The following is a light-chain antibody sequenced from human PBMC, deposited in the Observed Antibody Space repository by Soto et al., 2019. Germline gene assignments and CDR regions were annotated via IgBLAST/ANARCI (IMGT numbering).Light chain of an antibody. CDR3: QQSDNIPFT. Sequence: DTQMTQSPSSLSASVRERVTITCRASQSIGNYLSWYAQKPGKAPKLLIYGASSLQSGVPSRFSGSGSGTYFTLTINNLQPEDFATYYCQQSDNIPFTFGQGTKLEI. V-gene: IGKV1-39*01. J-gene: IGKJ2*01. CDR1: QSIGNY. CDR2: GAS.